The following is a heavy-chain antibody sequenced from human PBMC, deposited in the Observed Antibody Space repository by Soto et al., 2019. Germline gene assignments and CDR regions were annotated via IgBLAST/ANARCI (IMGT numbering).Heavy chain of an antibody. Sequence: PSQTLSLTCVISGDSFSSSRVTWNWIRQSPSRGLEWLGRTYFRSKWYNDYAESVRSRITIDPDTSKNQFSLHLNSVTPEDTAVYYCVRLVGNSWLDFWGQGTLVTVSS. V-gene: IGHV6-1*01. D-gene: IGHD2-2*01. CDR3: VRLVGNSWLDF. CDR1: GDSFSSSRVT. J-gene: IGHJ5*01. CDR2: TYFRSKWYN.